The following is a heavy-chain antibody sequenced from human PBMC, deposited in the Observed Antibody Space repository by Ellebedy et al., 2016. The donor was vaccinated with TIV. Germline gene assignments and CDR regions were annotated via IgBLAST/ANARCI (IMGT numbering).Heavy chain of an antibody. D-gene: IGHD3-9*01. CDR3: ARERVDWLSQERAFDI. CDR2: INPNSGGT. V-gene: IGHV1-2*02. J-gene: IGHJ3*02. CDR1: GYTFTGYY. Sequence: ASVKVSCKASGYTFTGYYMHWVRQAPGQGLEWMGWINPNSGGTNYAQKFQGRVTMTRDTSISTAYMELSRLRSDDTAVYYCARERVDWLSQERAFDIWGQGTMVTVSS.